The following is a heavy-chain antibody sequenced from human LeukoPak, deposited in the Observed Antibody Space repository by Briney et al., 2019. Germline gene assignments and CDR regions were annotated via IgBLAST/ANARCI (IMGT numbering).Heavy chain of an antibody. CDR3: ARRSGIAVAGAFDY. V-gene: IGHV3-48*01. CDR2: ITTTSTTK. J-gene: IGHJ4*02. CDR1: GFTFSTYT. Sequence: GGSLRLSCAASGFTFSTYTMNWVRQAPGKGLEWVSYITTTSTTKLYADSVRGRFTISRDNAKNSLYLQMNSLRAEDTAVYYCARRSGIAVAGAFDYWGQGTLVTVSS. D-gene: IGHD6-19*01.